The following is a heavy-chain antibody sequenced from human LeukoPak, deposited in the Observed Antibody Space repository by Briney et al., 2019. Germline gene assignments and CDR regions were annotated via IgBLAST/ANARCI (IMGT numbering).Heavy chain of an antibody. CDR3: ARERDCSGGSCYSGWFDP. Sequence: SETLSLTCTVSGGSISSYYWSWIRQPPGKGLEWIGNIYYSGSTNYNPSLKSRVTISVDTSKNQFSLKLSPVTAADTAVYYCARERDCSGGSCYSGWFDPWGQGTLVTVSS. J-gene: IGHJ5*02. CDR1: GGSISSYY. CDR2: IYYSGST. D-gene: IGHD2-15*01. V-gene: IGHV4-59*01.